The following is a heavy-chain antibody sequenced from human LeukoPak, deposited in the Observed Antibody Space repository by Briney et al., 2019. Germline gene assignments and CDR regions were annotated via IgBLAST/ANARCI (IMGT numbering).Heavy chain of an antibody. J-gene: IGHJ4*02. Sequence: SETLSLTCAVYGGSFSGYYWSWIRQPPGKGLEWIGEINHSGSTNYNPSLKSRVTISGDTSKNQFSLKLSSVTAADTAVYYCARGRRREYSSSAGLFYFDYWGQGTLVTVSS. CDR3: ARGRRREYSSSAGLFYFDY. V-gene: IGHV4-34*01. CDR2: INHSGST. D-gene: IGHD6-6*01. CDR1: GGSFSGYY.